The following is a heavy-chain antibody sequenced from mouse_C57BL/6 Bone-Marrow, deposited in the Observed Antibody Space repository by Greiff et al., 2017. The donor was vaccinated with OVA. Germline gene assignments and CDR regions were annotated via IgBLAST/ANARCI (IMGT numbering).Heavy chain of an antibody. CDR2: IDPENGDT. Sequence: EVQLKESGAELVRPGASVKLSCTASGFNIKDDYMHWVKQRPEQGLEWIGWIDPENGDTEYASKFQGKATITADTSSNTAYLQLSSLTSEDTAVYYCTSLRGGDFDYWGQGTTLTVSS. V-gene: IGHV14-4*01. CDR3: TSLRGGDFDY. CDR1: GFNIKDDY. J-gene: IGHJ2*01.